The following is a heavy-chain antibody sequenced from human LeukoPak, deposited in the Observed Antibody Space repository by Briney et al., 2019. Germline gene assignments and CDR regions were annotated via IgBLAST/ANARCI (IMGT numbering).Heavy chain of an antibody. CDR3: ARVRITMVRGVIIKYNWFDP. V-gene: IGHV4-34*01. D-gene: IGHD3-10*01. CDR1: GGSFSGYY. Sequence: SETLSLTCAVYGGSFSGYYWSWIRQPPGKGLEWIGEINHSGSTNYNPSLKSRVTISVDTSKNQFSLKLSSVTAADTAVYYCARVRITMVRGVIIKYNWFDPWGQGTRVIVSS. CDR2: INHSGST. J-gene: IGHJ5*02.